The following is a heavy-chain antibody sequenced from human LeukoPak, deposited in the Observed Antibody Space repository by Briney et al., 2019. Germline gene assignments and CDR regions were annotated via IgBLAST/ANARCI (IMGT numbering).Heavy chain of an antibody. J-gene: IGHJ6*02. D-gene: IGHD2-21*01. CDR2: ISYDGSNK. V-gene: IGHV3-30*18. Sequence: GGSLRLSCAASGFTFSSYGMHWVRQAPGKGLEWVAVISYDGSNKYYADSVKGRFTISRDNSKNTLNLQMNSLRAEDTAVYYCAKALHIYYYYGMDVWGQGTTVTVSS. CDR3: AKALHIYYYYGMDV. CDR1: GFTFSSYG.